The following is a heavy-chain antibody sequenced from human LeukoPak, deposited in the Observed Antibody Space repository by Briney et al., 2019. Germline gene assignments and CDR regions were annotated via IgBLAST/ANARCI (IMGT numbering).Heavy chain of an antibody. J-gene: IGHJ3*02. D-gene: IGHD3-22*01. CDR3: AKEGFFNYDSSGSSVPSGPTDAFDI. V-gene: IGHV3-30*18. CDR2: ISYDGSNK. CDR1: GFTFSSYG. Sequence: GGSLRLSCAASGFTFSSYGMHWVRQAPGKGLEWVAVISYDGSNKYYADSVKGRFTISRDNSKNTLYLQMNSLRAEDTAVYYCAKEGFFNYDSSGSSVPSGPTDAFDIWGQGTMVTVSS.